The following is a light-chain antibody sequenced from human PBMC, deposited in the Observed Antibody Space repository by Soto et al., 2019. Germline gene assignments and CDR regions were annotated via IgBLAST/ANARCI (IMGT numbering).Light chain of an antibody. J-gene: IGLJ2*01. Sequence: QLVLTQPPSASGTPGQRVSITCSGSSSKIGRSYIYWYQKFPGTAPKLLIYRNDQRPSGVPDRFSGSKSGTSASLAISGLRSEDESDYYCATWDDSLEVVFGGGTKLTVL. V-gene: IGLV1-47*01. CDR2: RND. CDR3: ATWDDSLEVV. CDR1: SSKIGRSY.